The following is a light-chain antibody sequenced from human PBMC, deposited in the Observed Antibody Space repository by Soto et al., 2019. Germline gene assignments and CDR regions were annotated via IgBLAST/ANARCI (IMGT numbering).Light chain of an antibody. CDR2: DAS. V-gene: IGKV1-5*01. CDR1: QSVNKW. CDR3: QQYNSYWT. Sequence: DLQMPQSPSTMSASVGARVTITCRASQSVNKWLAWFQQKPGKVPKLLIFDASTLQTGVPSRFGGGGSGTEFTLTISGLQPDDFATYYCQQYNSYWTFGQGTKVDI. J-gene: IGKJ1*01.